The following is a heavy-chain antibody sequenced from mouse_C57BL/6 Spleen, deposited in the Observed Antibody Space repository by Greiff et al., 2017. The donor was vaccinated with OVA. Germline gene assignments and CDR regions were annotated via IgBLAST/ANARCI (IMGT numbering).Heavy chain of an antibody. J-gene: IGHJ4*01. V-gene: IGHV1-52*01. D-gene: IGHD1-1*01. CDR1: GYTFTSYW. CDR2: INTSDSET. CDR3: AIEYYYDSSPYAMDY. Sequence: VKLQQPGAELVRPGSSVKLSCKASGYTFTSYWMHWVKQRPEQGLEWIGNINTSDSETHYNQQFKAKATLTVDKSSSTAYMQLSILTSEYSAVDDCAIEYYYDSSPYAMDYWGQGTSVTVST.